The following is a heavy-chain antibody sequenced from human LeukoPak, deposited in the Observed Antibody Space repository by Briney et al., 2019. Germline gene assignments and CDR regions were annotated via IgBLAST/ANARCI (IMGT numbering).Heavy chain of an antibody. J-gene: IGHJ5*02. CDR1: GFTFDDYA. CDR2: ISWNSGSI. Sequence: AGGSLRLSCAASGFTFDDYAMHWARHAPGKGLEWVSGISWNSGSIGYADSVKGRFTISRDNAKNSLYLQMNSLRAEDTALYYCAKGRDKYQLLSKNWFDPWGQGTLVTVSS. V-gene: IGHV3-9*01. CDR3: AKGRDKYQLLSKNWFDP. D-gene: IGHD2-2*01.